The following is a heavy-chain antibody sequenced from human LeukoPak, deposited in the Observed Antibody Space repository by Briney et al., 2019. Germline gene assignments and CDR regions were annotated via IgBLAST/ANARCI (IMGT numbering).Heavy chain of an antibody. Sequence: GGSLRLSCAASGFTFSSYWMHWVRQAPGKGLVWVSRINSGGSSTSYADSVKGRFTISRDNAKNTLYLQMNSLRADDTAVYYCAREYSSSSGLGYWGQGTLVTVSS. CDR1: GFTFSSYW. V-gene: IGHV3-74*01. CDR3: AREYSSSSGLGY. D-gene: IGHD6-6*01. CDR2: INSGGSST. J-gene: IGHJ4*02.